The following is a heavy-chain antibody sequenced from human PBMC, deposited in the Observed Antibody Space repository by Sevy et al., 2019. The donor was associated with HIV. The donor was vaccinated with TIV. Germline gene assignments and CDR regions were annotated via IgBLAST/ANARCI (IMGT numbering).Heavy chain of an antibody. V-gene: IGHV1-69*13. CDR2: IISKFGTT. D-gene: IGHD3-22*01. CDR3: AREIPDYVSGYYSVDAFDI. CDR1: GGSSSNFP. Sequence: ASVKLSCKASGGSSSNFPVSWVRQAPGQGLEWMGMIISKFGTTDYAQKFQGRVTITADESTTTAYMELTSLRSEDTAVYYCAREIPDYVSGYYSVDAFDIWGQGTKVTVSS. J-gene: IGHJ3*02.